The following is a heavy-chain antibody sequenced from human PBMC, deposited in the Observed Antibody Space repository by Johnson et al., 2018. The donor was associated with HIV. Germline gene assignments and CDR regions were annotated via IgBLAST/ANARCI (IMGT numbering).Heavy chain of an antibody. V-gene: IGHV3-66*01. J-gene: IGHJ3*01. CDR1: GFTVSSNY. D-gene: IGHD6-13*01. Sequence: VQLVESGGGLIQPGGSLRLSCAASGFTVSSNYMSWVRQAPGKGLEWVSVIYSGGNTYYADSVRGRFTISRDNSKNILYLQMSSLRAEDTAMYYCARDGESQQLPLGDALDVWGQGTLVTVSS. CDR2: IYSGGNT. CDR3: ARDGESQQLPLGDALDV.